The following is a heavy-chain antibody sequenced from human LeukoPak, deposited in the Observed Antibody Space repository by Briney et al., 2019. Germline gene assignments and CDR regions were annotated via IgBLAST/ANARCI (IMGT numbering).Heavy chain of an antibody. CDR3: ATKGGSPTYNWFDP. J-gene: IGHJ5*02. CDR2: IYYSGST. CDR1: GGSISSYY. V-gene: IGHV4-59*12. D-gene: IGHD3-10*01. Sequence: SETLSLTCTVSGGSISSYYWSWIRQPPGKGLEWIGYIYYSGSTNYNPSLKSRVTISVDTSKNQFSLKLSSVTAADTAVYYCATKGGSPTYNWFDPWGQGTLVTVSS.